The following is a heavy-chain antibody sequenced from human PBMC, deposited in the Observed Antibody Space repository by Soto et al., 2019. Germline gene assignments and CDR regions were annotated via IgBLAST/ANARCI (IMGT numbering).Heavy chain of an antibody. CDR1: GFNFSKYS. J-gene: IGHJ4*02. CDR3: ARDLMPNDRGLGDLAY. D-gene: IGHD2-2*01. Sequence: EVQLVESGGGPVRPGGSLKLSCAASGFNFSKYSMNWVRQAPGKGLEWVSSVTSTTGDLYYADSVKDRFTISRDNTRNSLSLQVHSLRDEDTGVYYCARDLMPNDRGLGDLAYWGQGTLVTVSS. V-gene: IGHV3-21*06. CDR2: VTSTTGDL.